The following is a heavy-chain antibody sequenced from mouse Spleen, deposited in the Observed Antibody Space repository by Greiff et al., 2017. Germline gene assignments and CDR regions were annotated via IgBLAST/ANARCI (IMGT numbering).Heavy chain of an antibody. CDR3: ARWDSNYVFFDY. CDR1: GFTFSDYY. V-gene: IGHV5-16*01. CDR2: INYDGSST. D-gene: IGHD2-5*01. J-gene: IGHJ2*01. Sequence: EVHLVESGGGLVKPGSSMKLSCTASGFTFSDYYMAWVRQVPEKGLEWVANINYDGSSTYYLDSLKSRFIISRDNAKNILYLQMSSLKSEDTATYYCARWDSNYVFFDYWGQGTTLTVSS.